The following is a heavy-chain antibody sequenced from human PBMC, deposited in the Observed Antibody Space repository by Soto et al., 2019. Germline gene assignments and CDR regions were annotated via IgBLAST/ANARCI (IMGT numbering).Heavy chain of an antibody. CDR2: ITPFNGNT. V-gene: IGHV1-45*02. J-gene: IGHJ4*02. CDR3: ARDLGGWPDY. CDR1: GYTFTYRY. D-gene: IGHD2-15*01. Sequence: SVKVSCKASGYTFTYRYLHWVRQAPGQGLEWMGWITPFNGNTNYAQKFQDRVTITRDRSTSTAYMELSSLRSEDTAVYYCARDLGGWPDYWGQGTLVTVSS.